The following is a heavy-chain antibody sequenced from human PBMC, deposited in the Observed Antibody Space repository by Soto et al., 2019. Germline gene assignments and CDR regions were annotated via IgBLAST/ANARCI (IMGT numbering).Heavy chain of an antibody. CDR2: TYYRSKWST. Sequence: SQTLSLTCAISGDSVSSKAAAWNCSSQSGSRGLEWLGRTYYRSKWSTDYAVSVKGRITVKPDTSKNQFSLQLNSVTPEDTAVYYCARALAGSYDYWGQGTLVTVSS. CDR1: GDSVSSKAAA. D-gene: IGHD1-26*01. CDR3: ARALAGSYDY. V-gene: IGHV6-1*01. J-gene: IGHJ4*02.